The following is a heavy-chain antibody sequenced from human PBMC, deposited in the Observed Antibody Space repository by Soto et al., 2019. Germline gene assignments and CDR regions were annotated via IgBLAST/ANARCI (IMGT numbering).Heavy chain of an antibody. Sequence: PGGSLRLSCAASGFTFSYYWMSWVRQAPGKGLEWVGRTRNKANSYTTEYAASVKGRFTISRDDSKNSLYLQMNSLKTEDTAVYYCALGDSSLFPGDYWGQGTLVTVSS. CDR2: TRNKANSYTT. CDR3: ALGDSSLFPGDY. V-gene: IGHV3-72*01. D-gene: IGHD6-6*01. CDR1: GFTFSYYW. J-gene: IGHJ4*02.